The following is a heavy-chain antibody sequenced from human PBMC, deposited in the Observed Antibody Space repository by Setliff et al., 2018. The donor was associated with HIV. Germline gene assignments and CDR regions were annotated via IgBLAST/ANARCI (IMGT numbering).Heavy chain of an antibody. Sequence: PSETLSLTCSVSGASIRGHYWSWIRQSPGKGLEWIGNIYYSGSTYYNPSLRSRATISVDTSKNQLSLKLSSVTAADTAMYYCIIAYSSGWLSPMGFDSWGQGTLVTVSS. CDR3: IIAYSSGWLSPMGFDS. D-gene: IGHD6-19*01. J-gene: IGHJ4*02. CDR1: GASIRGHY. CDR2: IYYSGST. V-gene: IGHV4-59*04.